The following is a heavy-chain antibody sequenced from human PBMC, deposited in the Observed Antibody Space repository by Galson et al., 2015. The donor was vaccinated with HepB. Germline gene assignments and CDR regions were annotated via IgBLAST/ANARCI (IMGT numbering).Heavy chain of an antibody. Sequence: LTCTVPGGSISSGDYYWSWIRQPPGKGLEWIGYIYYSGSTYHSPSLKSRVTISVDTSKNQFSLKLSSVTAADTAVYYCARDNWNDDYYYGMDVWGQGTTVTVSS. CDR2: IYYSGST. CDR1: GGSISSGDYY. CDR3: ARDNWNDDYYYGMDV. V-gene: IGHV4-30-4*01. J-gene: IGHJ6*02. D-gene: IGHD1-20*01.